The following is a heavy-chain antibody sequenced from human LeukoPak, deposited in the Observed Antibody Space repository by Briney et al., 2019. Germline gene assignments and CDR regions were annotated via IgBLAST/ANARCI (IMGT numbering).Heavy chain of an antibody. D-gene: IGHD4-23*01. Sequence: ASVKVSCKASGGTFSSYAISWVRQAPGQGLEWMGGIIPIFGTANYAQKFQGRVTITTDESTSTAYMELSGLRSEDTAVYYCARDPYGGYGYFDYWGRGTLVTVSS. CDR1: GGTFSSYA. CDR2: IIPIFGTA. CDR3: ARDPYGGYGYFDY. V-gene: IGHV1-69*05. J-gene: IGHJ4*02.